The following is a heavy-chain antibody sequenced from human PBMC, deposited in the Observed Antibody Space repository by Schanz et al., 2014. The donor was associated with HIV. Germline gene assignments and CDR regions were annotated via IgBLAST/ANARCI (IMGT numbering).Heavy chain of an antibody. V-gene: IGHV3-9*01. Sequence: EVQLVESGGNLVQPAGSRGLSCAASGFTFDDFAMHGVRQVQGKGREGAPALNWNRDNIGYADSVKGRFTISRDNAKNSLYLQMSSLRAEDTALYYCAKDPLAAAATGYFDYWGQGTLVTVSS. D-gene: IGHD6-13*01. CDR1: GFTFDDFA. J-gene: IGHJ4*02. CDR2: LNWNRDNI. CDR3: AKDPLAAAATGYFDY.